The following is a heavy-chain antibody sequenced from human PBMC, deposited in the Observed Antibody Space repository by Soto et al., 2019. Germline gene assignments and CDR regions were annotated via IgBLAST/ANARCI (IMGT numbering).Heavy chain of an antibody. CDR2: FDPEDGET. CDR1: GYTLTELS. J-gene: IGHJ6*02. V-gene: IGHV1-24*01. D-gene: IGHD6-13*01. CDR3: ATEKVIAAAGTNYYYYSGMDV. Sequence: ASVKVSCKVSGYTLTELSMQWVRQAPGKGLEWMGGFDPEDGETIYAQKFQGRVTMTEDTSTDTAYMELSSLRSEDTAVYYCATEKVIAAAGTNYYYYSGMDVWGQGTTVTVSS.